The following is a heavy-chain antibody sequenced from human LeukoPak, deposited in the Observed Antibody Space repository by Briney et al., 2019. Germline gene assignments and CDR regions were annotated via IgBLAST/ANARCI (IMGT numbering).Heavy chain of an antibody. CDR1: GYTFTSYY. Sequence: ASVKVSCKASGYTFTSYYMHWVRQAPGQGLEWMGIINPSGGSTSYAQKFQGRVTMTRDMSTSTVYMELSSLRSEDTAVYYCARGGLLWFGEFTEYYFDYWGQGTLVTVSS. CDR3: ARGGLLWFGEFTEYYFDY. CDR2: INPSGGST. V-gene: IGHV1-46*01. D-gene: IGHD3-10*01. J-gene: IGHJ4*02.